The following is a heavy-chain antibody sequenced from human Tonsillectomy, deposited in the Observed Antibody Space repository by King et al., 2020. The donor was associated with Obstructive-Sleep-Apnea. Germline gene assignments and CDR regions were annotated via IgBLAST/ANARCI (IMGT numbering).Heavy chain of an antibody. Sequence: QLQESGPGLVKPSETLSLTCTVSGGSISSSSYYWGWNRQPPGKGLEWIGSIYYSGSTYYNTSLKSRVTISIDTSKNQFSLQLCSVTADVTALCYCARDPYSYFDYWGQGTLVTVSS. D-gene: IGHD5-18*01. V-gene: IGHV4-39*07. CDR3: ARDPYSYFDY. CDR2: IYYSGST. J-gene: IGHJ4*02. CDR1: GGSISSSSYY.